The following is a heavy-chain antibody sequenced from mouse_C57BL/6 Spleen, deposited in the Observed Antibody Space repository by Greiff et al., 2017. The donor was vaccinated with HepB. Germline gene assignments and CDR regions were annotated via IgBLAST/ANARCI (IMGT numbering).Heavy chain of an antibody. CDR2: IDPSDSET. D-gene: IGHD2-1*01. V-gene: IGHV1-52*01. Sequence: VQLQQPGAELVRPGSSVKLSCKASGYTFTSYWMHWVKQRPIQGLEWIGNIDPSDSETHYNQKFKDKATLTVDKSSSTAYMQLSSLTSEDSAVYYCARGEYYGSAMDYWGQGTSVTVSS. CDR1: GYTFTSYW. J-gene: IGHJ4*01. CDR3: ARGEYYGSAMDY.